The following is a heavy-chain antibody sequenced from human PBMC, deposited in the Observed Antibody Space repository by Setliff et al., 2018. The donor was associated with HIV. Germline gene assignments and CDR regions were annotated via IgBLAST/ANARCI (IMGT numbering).Heavy chain of an antibody. CDR3: ARDRGDLSLAYYLYYGMDV. CDR2: INPSGEST. CDR1: GYTSTSFS. V-gene: IGHV1-46*01. D-gene: IGHD3-10*01. Sequence: ASVKVSCKASGYTSTSFSLHWVRQAPGQGLEWMGIINPSGESTTYAQRFQGRVTMTTDRSTSTVYMELSSLRSEDTAVYYCARDRGDLSLAYYLYYGMDVWGQGTTVTVSS. J-gene: IGHJ6*02.